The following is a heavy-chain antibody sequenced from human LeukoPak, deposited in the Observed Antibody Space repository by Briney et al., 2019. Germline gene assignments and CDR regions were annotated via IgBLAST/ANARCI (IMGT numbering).Heavy chain of an antibody. CDR2: IKSKTDGGTT. J-gene: IGHJ4*02. CDR1: GFTFSNAW. D-gene: IGHD2-8*01. V-gene: IGHV3-15*01. CDR3: TTEDVRTKMNY. Sequence: GGSLRLSCAAPGFTFSNAWMSWVRQAPGKGLEWVDRIKSKTDGGTTDYAAPVKGRFTISRDDSKNTLYLQMNSLETEDTAVYYCTTEDVRTKMNYWGQGTLVTVSS.